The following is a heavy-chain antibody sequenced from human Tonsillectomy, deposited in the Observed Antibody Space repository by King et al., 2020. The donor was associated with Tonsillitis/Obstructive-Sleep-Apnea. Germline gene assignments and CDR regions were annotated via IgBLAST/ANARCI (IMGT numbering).Heavy chain of an antibody. CDR3: ARELLDDYAVPWYFDL. CDR2: IGTGGDT. Sequence: VQLVESGGGLVQPGGSLRLSCAASGFTFSSYDMHWVRQATGKGLEWVSAIGTGGDTYYPGSVKGRFTISRENAKNSLYLQMNSLSAEDTAVYYCARELLDDYAVPWYFDLWGRGTLVTVSS. D-gene: IGHD4-17*01. CDR1: GFTFSSYD. J-gene: IGHJ2*01. V-gene: IGHV3-13*04.